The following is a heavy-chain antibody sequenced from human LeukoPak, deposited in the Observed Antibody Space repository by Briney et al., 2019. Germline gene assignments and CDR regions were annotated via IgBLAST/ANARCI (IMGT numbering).Heavy chain of an antibody. CDR3: AKDGGPTVFYYFDS. V-gene: IGHV3-23*01. J-gene: IGHJ4*02. D-gene: IGHD1-1*01. CDR2: ISGDSGGT. CDR1: GFTFSNYA. Sequence: GGSLRLSCVAYGFTFSNYAMSWVRQAPGKGLEWVSGISGDSGGTNYADSVKGRFTISRDNSKNTLYLQMNSLRAEDTAAYYCAKDGGPTVFYYFDSWGQGTLVTVSS.